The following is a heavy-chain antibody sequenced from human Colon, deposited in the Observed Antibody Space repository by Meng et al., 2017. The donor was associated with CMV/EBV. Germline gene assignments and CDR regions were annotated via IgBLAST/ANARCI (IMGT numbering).Heavy chain of an antibody. V-gene: IGHV3-23*01. Sequence: GGSLRLSCAASGFTFSTYAMTWVRQAPGKGLEWVSALTPSGDSTFYADSVKGRFTISRDNSKNTLHLQMNSLRPDDTAVYYCAKEFPSLKLVPYHYYAMDVWGQGTTVTVSS. CDR1: GFTFSTYA. D-gene: IGHD3-9*01. J-gene: IGHJ6*02. CDR3: AKEFPSLKLVPYHYYAMDV. CDR2: LTPSGDST.